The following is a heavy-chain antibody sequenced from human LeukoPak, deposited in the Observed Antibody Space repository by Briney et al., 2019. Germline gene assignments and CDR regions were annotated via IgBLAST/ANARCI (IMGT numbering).Heavy chain of an antibody. CDR1: GYSISSGYY. D-gene: IGHD4-17*01. CDR2: IYHSGST. J-gene: IGHJ5*02. Sequence: PSETLSLTCTVSGYSISSGYYWGWIRQPPGKGLEWIGSIYHSGSTYYNPSLKSRVTMSVDTSKNQFSLKLSSVTAADTAVYYCARVPSYGWFDPWGQGTLVTVSS. V-gene: IGHV4-38-2*02. CDR3: ARVPSYGWFDP.